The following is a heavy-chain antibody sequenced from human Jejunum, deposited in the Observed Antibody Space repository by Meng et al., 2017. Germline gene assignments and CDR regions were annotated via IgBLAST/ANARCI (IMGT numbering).Heavy chain of an antibody. Sequence: GQQQGPGPDRVKPSGTLSLTFAVSGASISDNNWWSWVRQAPGKGLEWIGEIHHTGNINYNPSLKSRVTMSLDKPKNQFSLEVTSVTAADTAVYYCARDLLGPAIAATGWFDPWGQGTLVTVSS. V-gene: IGHV4-4*02. CDR2: IHHTGNI. D-gene: IGHD6-13*01. CDR1: GASISDNNW. CDR3: ARDLLGPAIAATGWFDP. J-gene: IGHJ5*02.